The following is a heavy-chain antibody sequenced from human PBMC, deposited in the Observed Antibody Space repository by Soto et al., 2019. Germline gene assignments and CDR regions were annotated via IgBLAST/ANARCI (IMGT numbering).Heavy chain of an antibody. Sequence: PSETLSLTYTVSGGSISSSSYYWGWIRQPPGKGLEWIGSIYYSGSTYYNPSLKSRVTISVDTSKNQFSLKLSSVTAADTAVYYCARQGYDFWSGYYTRGLVSYYFDYWGQGTLVTVSS. CDR3: ARQGYDFWSGYYTRGLVSYYFDY. J-gene: IGHJ4*02. D-gene: IGHD3-3*01. V-gene: IGHV4-39*01. CDR1: GGSISSSSYY. CDR2: IYYSGST.